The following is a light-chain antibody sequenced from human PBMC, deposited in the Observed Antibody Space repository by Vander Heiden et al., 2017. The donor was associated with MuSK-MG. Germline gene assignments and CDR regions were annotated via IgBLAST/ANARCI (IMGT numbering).Light chain of an antibody. Sequence: DIQMTQSPSSLSASVGDRVTITCRASQSVSNYLNWYQQRPGKAPKLLIFAASSLQSGVPSRFSGSGSGTDFTLTISSRQPEDFATYYCQQTDSFPPYTFGQGTKLEIK. CDR2: AAS. CDR1: QSVSNY. CDR3: QQTDSFPPYT. J-gene: IGKJ2*01. V-gene: IGKV1-39*01.